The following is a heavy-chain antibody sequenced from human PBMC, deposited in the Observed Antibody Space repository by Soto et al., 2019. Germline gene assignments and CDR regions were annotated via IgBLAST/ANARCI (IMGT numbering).Heavy chain of an antibody. Sequence: GGSLRLSCAVSGFTFSAYAMTWVRQGPGKGLEWVSCISSGSSYTNYADSVKGRFTISRDNAKNSLYLQMNSLRAEDTAVYYCARDILPYSSGYYLDYWGQGTLVTVSS. CDR1: GFTFSAYA. D-gene: IGHD3-22*01. CDR2: ISSGSSYT. J-gene: IGHJ4*02. CDR3: ARDILPYSSGYYLDY. V-gene: IGHV3-11*06.